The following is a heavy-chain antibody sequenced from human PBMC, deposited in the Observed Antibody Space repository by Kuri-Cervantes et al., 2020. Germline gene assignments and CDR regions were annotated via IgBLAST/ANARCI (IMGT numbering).Heavy chain of an antibody. CDR3: AGYSSGWRYYYYGMDV. J-gene: IGHJ6*02. D-gene: IGHD6-19*01. CDR1: GGSTSSYY. V-gene: IGHV4-59*01. Sequence: SETLSLTCTVSGGSTSSYYWSWIRQPPGKGLEWIGYIYYSGSTNYNPSLKSRVTISVDTSKNQFSLKLSSVTAADTAVYYCAGYSSGWRYYYYGMDVWGQGTTVTVSS. CDR2: IYYSGST.